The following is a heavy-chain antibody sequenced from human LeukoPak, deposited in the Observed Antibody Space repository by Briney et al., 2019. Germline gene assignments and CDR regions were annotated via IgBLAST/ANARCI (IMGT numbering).Heavy chain of an antibody. CDR3: AKDDDWERFNH. CDR1: GFNFRSHG. V-gene: IGHV3-23*01. D-gene: IGHD1-26*01. CDR2: ISPRGDIT. Sequence: GGSLRLSCAASGFNFRSHGMNWVRQAPGKGLEWVSGISPRGDITYYKDSVRGRFTISRDNFKNTVSLQLNSLRAEDTAMYYCAKDDDWERFNHWGQGTLVTVSS. J-gene: IGHJ1*01.